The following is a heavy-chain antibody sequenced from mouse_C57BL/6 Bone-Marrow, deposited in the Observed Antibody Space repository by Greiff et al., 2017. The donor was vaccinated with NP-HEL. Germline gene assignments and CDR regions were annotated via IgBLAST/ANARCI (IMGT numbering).Heavy chain of an antibody. CDR1: GYTFTSYW. V-gene: IGHV1-64*01. CDR2: IHPNSGST. D-gene: IGHD1-1*01. J-gene: IGHJ3*01. CDR3: ASSHLAAWFAY. Sequence: QVQLQQPGAELVKPGASVKLSCKASGYTFTSYWMHWVKQRPGQGLEWIGMIHPNSGSTNYNEKFKSKATLTVDKSSSTAYMQLSSLTSEDSAVYYCASSHLAAWFAYWGQGTLVTVSA.